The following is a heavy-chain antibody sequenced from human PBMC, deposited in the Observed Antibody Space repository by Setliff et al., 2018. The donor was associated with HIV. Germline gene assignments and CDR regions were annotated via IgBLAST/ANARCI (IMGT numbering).Heavy chain of an antibody. CDR2: ISADNGNT. J-gene: IGHJ1*01. Sequence: ASVKVSCKASGYTFSMYGVNWVRQAPGQGLEWMGWISADNGNTKYAQKSQGRVTITTDTSTRTVYMELRSRRPDDTAVYYCASDRWELLRRPEYFPHWGQGSLFTSPQ. V-gene: IGHV1-18*01. D-gene: IGHD1-26*01. CDR3: ASDRWELLRRPEYFPH. CDR1: GYTFSMYG.